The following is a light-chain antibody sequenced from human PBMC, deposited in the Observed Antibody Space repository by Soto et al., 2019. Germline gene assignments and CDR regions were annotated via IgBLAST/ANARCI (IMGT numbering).Light chain of an antibody. CDR3: QQYNSYA. J-gene: IGKJ1*01. CDR2: HDA. V-gene: IGKV1-5*01. Sequence: IQRNTSHSTLPASIGDRATXSCRASQSISNWLAWYQQKPGTAPKVLIYHDANLKSGVPSRFRGSGSGTEFTLTISSLQPDDFATYYCQQYNSYAFGQGTNMDIK. CDR1: QSISNW.